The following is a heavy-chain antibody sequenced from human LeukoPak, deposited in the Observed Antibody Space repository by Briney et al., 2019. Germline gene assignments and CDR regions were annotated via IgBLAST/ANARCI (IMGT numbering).Heavy chain of an antibody. J-gene: IGHJ3*02. Sequence: GGSLRLSCAASGFTFSSYSMNWVRQAPGKGLEWVSSISSSGSYIYYADSVKGRFTISRDNAKNSLYLQMNSLRAEDTAVYYCARDQSLWDAVIDDAFDIWGQGTMVTVSS. CDR3: ARDQSLWDAVIDDAFDI. D-gene: IGHD3-16*02. V-gene: IGHV3-21*01. CDR1: GFTFSSYS. CDR2: ISSSGSYI.